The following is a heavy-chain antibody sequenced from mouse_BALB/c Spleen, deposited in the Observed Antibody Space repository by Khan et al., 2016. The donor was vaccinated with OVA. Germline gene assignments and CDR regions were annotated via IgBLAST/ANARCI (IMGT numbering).Heavy chain of an antibody. D-gene: IGHD2-2*01. J-gene: IGHJ4*01. Sequence: EVELVESGPGLVKPSQSLSLTCTVTGYSITSDFAWNWVRQFPGNKLEWMGYLSFSGSTSYDPSLKSRLSITRDTSKHQFFLQLSSGTTEDTATYYCIRSVYYAYAYAMDYWCQGTSVTVSS. CDR3: IRSVYYAYAYAMDY. CDR2: LSFSGST. CDR1: GYSITSDFA. V-gene: IGHV3-2*02.